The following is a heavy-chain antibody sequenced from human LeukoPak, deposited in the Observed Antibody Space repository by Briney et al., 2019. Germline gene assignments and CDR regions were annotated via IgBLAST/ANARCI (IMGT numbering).Heavy chain of an antibody. CDR3: ARGGEYYSTGDY. CDR2: IIPILGIA. CDR1: GGTFSSYA. J-gene: IGHJ4*02. D-gene: IGHD3-10*01. Sequence: GASVKVSCKASGGTFSSYAISWVRQAPGQGLEWMGRIIPILGIANYAQKFQGRVTITADKSTSTAYMELSSLRSEDTAVYYCARGGEYYSTGDYWGQGVLVTVSS. V-gene: IGHV1-69*04.